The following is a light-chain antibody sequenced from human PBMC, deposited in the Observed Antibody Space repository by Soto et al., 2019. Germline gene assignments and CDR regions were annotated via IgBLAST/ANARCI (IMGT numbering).Light chain of an antibody. CDR1: SSDVGGYNY. Sequence: QTVVTQPASVSGSPGQSITISCTGTSSDVGGYNYVSWYQQHPGKAPKLMIYEVSTRPSGVSNRFSGSKSGNTASLTISGLQADDQADYYCSSYTSSSIAYVFGTGTKLTVL. CDR2: EVS. J-gene: IGLJ1*01. V-gene: IGLV2-14*01. CDR3: SSYTSSSIAYV.